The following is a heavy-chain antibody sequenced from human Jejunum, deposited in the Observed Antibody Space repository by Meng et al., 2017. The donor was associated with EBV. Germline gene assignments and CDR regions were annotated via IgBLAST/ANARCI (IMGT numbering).Heavy chain of an antibody. CDR3: ARDWDCHTGNCYNCFDP. V-gene: IGHV1-18*04. D-gene: IGHD2-21*01. CDR2: ISDDNDKT. CDR1: GSTFTSCS. Sequence: VWVVTWGVEVKRGGAAVGVSNESFGSTFTSCSIRWVQAPPGQGLEWMGRISDDNDKTNAERRFQDSVIMTEETSTRTVYMELNRLTSDDTAVYYCARDWDCHTGNCYNCFDPWGQGTLVTVSS. J-gene: IGHJ5*02.